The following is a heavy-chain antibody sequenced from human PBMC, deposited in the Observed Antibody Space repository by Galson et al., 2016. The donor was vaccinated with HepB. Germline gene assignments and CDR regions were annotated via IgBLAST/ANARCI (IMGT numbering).Heavy chain of an antibody. CDR3: AREVPSGSYYF. V-gene: IGHV3-66*01. D-gene: IGHD1-26*01. CDR2: IYAGGGT. CDR1: GFIVSDNY. J-gene: IGHJ4*02. Sequence: SLRLSCAASGFIVSDNYMAWVRQAPGKGLEWISTIYAGGGTYYADFLKGRFTISRDNSKNTLYLQMYSLRAEDTALYYCAREVPSGSYYFWGQGTLVTVSS.